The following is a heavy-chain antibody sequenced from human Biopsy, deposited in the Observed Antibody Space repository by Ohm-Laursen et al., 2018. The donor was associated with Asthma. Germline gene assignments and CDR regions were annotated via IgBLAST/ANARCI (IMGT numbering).Heavy chain of an antibody. CDR3: AKRRGYSGHDNDY. CDR2: ISYDGNHK. J-gene: IGHJ4*02. CDR1: GFMFRSFG. D-gene: IGHD5-12*01. V-gene: IGHV3-30*18. Sequence: SLRLSCSATGFMFRSFGMHCVRKAPGKGLEWVAVISYDGNHKFYEDSVKGRFTISRDNSKNTLYLQMNSLRTEDTAVYYCAKRRGYSGHDNDYWGQGTLVIVSS.